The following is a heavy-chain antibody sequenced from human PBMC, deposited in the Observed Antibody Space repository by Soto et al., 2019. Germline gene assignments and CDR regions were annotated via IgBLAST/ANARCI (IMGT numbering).Heavy chain of an antibody. V-gene: IGHV4-30-4*01. Sequence: SETLSLTCTVSGGAISSGDYYWSWIRQPPGKGLEWIGYIYYSGSTYYNPSLKSRVTISVDTPKNQFSLKLSSVTAADTAVYYCARGPSGDKVPYCGQGPLVTVSS. J-gene: IGHJ4*02. CDR1: GGAISSGDYY. D-gene: IGHD7-27*01. CDR2: IYYSGST. CDR3: ARGPSGDKVPY.